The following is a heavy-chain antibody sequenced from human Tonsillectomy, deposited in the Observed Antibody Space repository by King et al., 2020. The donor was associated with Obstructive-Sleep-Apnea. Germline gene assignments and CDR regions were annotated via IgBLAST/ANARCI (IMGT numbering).Heavy chain of an antibody. CDR2: ISAQNGNT. CDR3: ARNFVGGDYFDF. Sequence: QLVQSGGEVKKPGASVKVSCKTSGYTFTNYGIAWVRQAPGQGLEWTGWISAQNGNTHYAQKLQGRVSMTRDTSTNTAYMELRRLTSDDTAVYYCARNFVGGDYFDFWGQGTLVTVSS. D-gene: IGHD3-16*01. V-gene: IGHV1-18*04. CDR1: GYTFTNYG. J-gene: IGHJ4*02.